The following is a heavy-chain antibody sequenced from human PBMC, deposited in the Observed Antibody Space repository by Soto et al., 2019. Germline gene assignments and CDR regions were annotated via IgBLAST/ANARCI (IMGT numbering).Heavy chain of an antibody. CDR3: ARQAAAGKYYYAMDV. CDR1: GYSFTTYW. J-gene: IGHJ6*02. CDR2: IYPGDSDT. D-gene: IGHD6-13*01. Sequence: PGESLQISSKGSGYSFTTYWIGWVRQMPGKGLEGMVIIYPGDSDTRYSPSFQGQVTISADKSINTTYLQWSSLKASDTAIYYCARQAAAGKYYYAMDVWGQGTTVPVSS. V-gene: IGHV5-51*01.